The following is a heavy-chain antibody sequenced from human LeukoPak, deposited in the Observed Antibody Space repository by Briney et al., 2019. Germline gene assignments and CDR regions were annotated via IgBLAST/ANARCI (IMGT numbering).Heavy chain of an antibody. D-gene: IGHD3-3*01. CDR1: GYTFTNSD. V-gene: IGHV1-8*03. Sequence: GASVKVSCKASGYTFTNSDINWVRQAPGQGLEWMGWMNPNSGKTGYARKFQGRVTFTRNSSISTAYMDLGSLRSEDTAVYYCARGVRFSDFYYYMDVWGQGTTVTVSS. CDR2: MNPNSGKT. CDR3: ARGVRFSDFYYYMDV. J-gene: IGHJ6*03.